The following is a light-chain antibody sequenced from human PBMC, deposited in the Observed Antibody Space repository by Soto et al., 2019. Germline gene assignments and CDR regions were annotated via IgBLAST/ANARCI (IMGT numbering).Light chain of an antibody. V-gene: IGKV3-15*01. Sequence: VMTQAPATLSVSPGDSATLSCRASQSVSNNLAWYHQKPGQAPRVLIYGASIRATGVPARFSGSGSGTDFTLTISRLEPEDSAVYFCQHYSSQTFGQGTKVDIK. CDR1: QSVSNN. CDR3: QHYSSQT. J-gene: IGKJ1*01. CDR2: GAS.